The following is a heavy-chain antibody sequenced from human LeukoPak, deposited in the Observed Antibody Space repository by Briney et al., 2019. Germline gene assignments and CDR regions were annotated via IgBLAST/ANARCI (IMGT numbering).Heavy chain of an antibody. CDR1: RISISDYY. D-gene: IGHD3-9*01. J-gene: IGHJ5*02. CDR3: VVQAGLTYYDISFDA. V-gene: IGHV3-11*01. CDR2: ISSSGDTI. Sequence: GGSLRLSCAASRISISDYYMSWIHQAPGKGLEWVSCISSSGDTINYAESVKGRFTISRDNARNSLHLQMNSLRVEDTAVYYCVVQAGLTYYDISFDAWGQGTLVTVSS.